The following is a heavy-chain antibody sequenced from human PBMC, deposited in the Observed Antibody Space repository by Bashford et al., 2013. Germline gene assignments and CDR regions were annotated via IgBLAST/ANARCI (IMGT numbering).Heavy chain of an antibody. CDR2: INHSGST. CDR3: ARLLSGYSYGYDY. V-gene: IGHV4-34*01. D-gene: IGHD5-18*01. J-gene: IGHJ4*02. Sequence: SSETLSLTCAVYGGSFSGYYWSWIRQPPGKGLEWIGEINHSGSTNYNPSLKSRVTISVDTSKNQFSLKLSSVTAADTAVYYCARLLSGYSYGYDYWGQGTLVTVSS. CDR1: GGSFSGYY.